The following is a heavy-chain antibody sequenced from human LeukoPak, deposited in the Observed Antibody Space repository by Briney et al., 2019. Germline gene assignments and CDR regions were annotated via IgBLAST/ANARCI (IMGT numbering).Heavy chain of an antibody. V-gene: IGHV4-4*09. D-gene: IGHD3-16*01. CDR1: GGSISRYY. CDR3: ARRKLGPLDS. Sequence: SETLSLTCTVSGGSISRYYWSWIRQPPGKGLEWIGYIYTSGSTNYNPSLKSGVTISVDTSKNQFSLKLSSVTAADTAVYYCARRKLGPLDSWGQGTLVTVSS. J-gene: IGHJ4*02. CDR2: IYTSGST.